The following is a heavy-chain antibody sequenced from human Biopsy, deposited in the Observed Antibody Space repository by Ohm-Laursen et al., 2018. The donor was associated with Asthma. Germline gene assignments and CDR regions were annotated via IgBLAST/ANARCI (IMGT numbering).Heavy chain of an antibody. Sequence: SLRLSCPASGFSFSDYYMTWMRQAPGKGLEWVSSISSSGSTTYPAESVKGRFTISRDNAQKSLFLQMGSLRAEDTAIYYCARVFESSEWGPFYHFGLDVWGQGTTVAVSS. J-gene: IGHJ6*02. V-gene: IGHV3-11*01. CDR2: ISSSGSTT. D-gene: IGHD6-25*01. CDR3: ARVFESSEWGPFYHFGLDV. CDR1: GFSFSDYY.